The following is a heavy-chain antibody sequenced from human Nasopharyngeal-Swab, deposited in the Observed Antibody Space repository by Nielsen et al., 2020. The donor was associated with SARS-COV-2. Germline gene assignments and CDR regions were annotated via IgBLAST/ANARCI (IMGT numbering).Heavy chain of an antibody. CDR1: GYTLTELS. D-gene: IGHD3-10*01. Sequence: ASVKVSCKVSGYTLTELSMHWVRQAPGKGLEWMGGFDPEDGETIYAQKFQGRVTMTEDTSTDTAYMELSSLRSEDTAVYYCATDSPYGSGSYHYYYYYGMDVWGQGITVTVSS. CDR2: FDPEDGET. J-gene: IGHJ6*02. CDR3: ATDSPYGSGSYHYYYYYGMDV. V-gene: IGHV1-24*01.